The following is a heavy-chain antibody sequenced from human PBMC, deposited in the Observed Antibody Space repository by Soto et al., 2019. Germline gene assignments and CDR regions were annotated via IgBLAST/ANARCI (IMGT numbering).Heavy chain of an antibody. V-gene: IGHV3-7*01. CDR3: ASLGRHG. D-gene: IGHD3-16*01. CDR1: GFTFSDSW. J-gene: IGHJ6*02. CDR2: INQGGSGK. Sequence: GSLRLSCAASGFTFSDSWMDWARQVPGKGPEWVANINQGGSGKNYVDSVKGRFTISRDNAKNSLYLQMNSLRAEDTAVYYCASLGRHGWGQGTTVTVSS.